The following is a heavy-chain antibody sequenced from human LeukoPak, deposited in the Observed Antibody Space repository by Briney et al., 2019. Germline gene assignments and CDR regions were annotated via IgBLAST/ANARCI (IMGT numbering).Heavy chain of an antibody. V-gene: IGHV4-59*01. CDR1: GASISSWY. CDR2: IYGGGST. J-gene: IGHJ4*02. D-gene: IGHD6-19*01. CDR3: ARQTTLVGYSSGLGFNY. Sequence: SETLSLTCPISGASISSWYWSWIRQPPGRGLEWIGDIYGGGSTNFKSSLRSRVTISVDMSKNHFSLKLSSVTAADTAVYYCARQTTLVGYSSGLGFNYWGQGALVTVSS.